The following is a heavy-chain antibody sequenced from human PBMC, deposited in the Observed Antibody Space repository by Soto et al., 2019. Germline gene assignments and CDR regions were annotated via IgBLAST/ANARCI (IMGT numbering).Heavy chain of an antibody. CDR1: GYTFTSYG. CDR3: ARDKRLAVAGLYYYYYYYMDV. CDR2: ISAYNGNT. V-gene: IGHV1-18*01. Sequence: QVQLVQSGAEVKKPGASVKVSCKACGYTFTSYGISWVRQAPGQGLEWMGWISAYNGNTNYAQKLQGRVTMTTDTATSTAYMELRSLRSDDTAVYYCARDKRLAVAGLYYYYYYYMDVWGKGTTVTVSS. D-gene: IGHD6-19*01. J-gene: IGHJ6*03.